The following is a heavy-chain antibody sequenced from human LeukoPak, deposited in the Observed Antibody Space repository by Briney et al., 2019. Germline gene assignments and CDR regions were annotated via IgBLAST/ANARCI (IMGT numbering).Heavy chain of an antibody. CDR1: GGSFSGYF. Sequence: PSETLSLTCAVEGGSFSGYFWTWIRQSPGKGLEWIGEINKDGVAKYNPSLESRLIISTDTSKSQVSLRVTSVTAADSAVYYCARVGGVFWNENMYDYSCYHVDVWGNGTTVTVSS. D-gene: IGHD3-16*01. J-gene: IGHJ6*03. CDR3: ARVGGVFWNENMYDYSCYHVDV. CDR2: INKDGVA. V-gene: IGHV4-34*01.